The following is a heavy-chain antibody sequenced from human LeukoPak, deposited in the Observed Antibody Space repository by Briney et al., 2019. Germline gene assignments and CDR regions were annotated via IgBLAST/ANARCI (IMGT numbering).Heavy chain of an antibody. V-gene: IGHV4-30-4*01. Sequence: SETLSLTCTVSGGPISSGDYYWSWIRQPPGKGLEWIGYIYYSGSTYYNPSLKSRVTISVDTSKNQFSLKLSSVTAADTAVYYCARGITMVRGVSNWFDPWGQGTLVTVSS. D-gene: IGHD3-10*01. CDR3: ARGITMVRGVSNWFDP. J-gene: IGHJ5*02. CDR1: GGPISSGDYY. CDR2: IYYSGST.